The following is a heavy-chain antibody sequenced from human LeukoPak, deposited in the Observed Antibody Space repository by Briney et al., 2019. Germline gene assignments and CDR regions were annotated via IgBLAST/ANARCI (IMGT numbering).Heavy chain of an antibody. Sequence: PSGTLSLTCAVSGGSISSSNWWSWVRQPPGKGLEWIGEIYHSGSTNYNPSLKSRVTISVDKSKNQFSLKLSSVTAADTAVYYCARDTLGSSGYYIYWGQGTLVTVSS. CDR3: ARDTLGSSGYYIY. J-gene: IGHJ4*02. CDR2: IYHSGST. D-gene: IGHD3-3*01. V-gene: IGHV4-4*02. CDR1: GGSISSSNW.